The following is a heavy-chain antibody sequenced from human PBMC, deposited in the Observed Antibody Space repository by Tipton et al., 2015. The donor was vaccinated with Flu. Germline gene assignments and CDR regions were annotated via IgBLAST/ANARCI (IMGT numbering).Heavy chain of an antibody. CDR2: TSYSGNT. D-gene: IGHD1-1*01. CDR3: ARNKGTGYEDF. CDR1: GASITNYY. J-gene: IGHJ4*02. Sequence: LRLSCTVSGASITNYYWTWIRQPPGTPLERIGYTSYSGNTNFNPSLRSRVSMSVDASKSQFSLKMTSLSAADTATYFCARNKGTGYEDFWGQGTLVTVSS. V-gene: IGHV4-59*01.